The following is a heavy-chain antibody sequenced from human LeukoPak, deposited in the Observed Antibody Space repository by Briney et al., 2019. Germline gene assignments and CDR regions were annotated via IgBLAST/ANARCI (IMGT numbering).Heavy chain of an antibody. CDR2: ISAYNGNA. CDR3: AREAATGVYFDR. J-gene: IGHJ4*02. V-gene: IGHV1-18*01. CDR1: GYTFTSYD. D-gene: IGHD6-13*01. Sequence: ASVKVSCKASGYTFTSYDINWVRQAPGQGLEWMGWISAYNGNANYAQNLQGRVTMTTDTSTSTAYMELRSLTSDDTAVYYCAREAATGVYFDRWGQGTLVTVSS.